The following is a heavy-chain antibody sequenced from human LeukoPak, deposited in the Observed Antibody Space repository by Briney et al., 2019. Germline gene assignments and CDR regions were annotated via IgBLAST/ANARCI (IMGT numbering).Heavy chain of an antibody. D-gene: IGHD4-17*01. V-gene: IGHV3-21*01. CDR2: ISGCSGYI. J-gene: IGHJ4*02. CDR3: ARDGTVTTPFDY. CDR1: GFTFSSFA. Sequence: GGSLRLSCAASGFTFSSFAMNWVRQAPGMGLEWVASISGCSGYIYYADSVKGRLTISRDNAKNSLRLQMNSLRAEDTAVYYCARDGTVTTPFDYWGQGTLVTVSS.